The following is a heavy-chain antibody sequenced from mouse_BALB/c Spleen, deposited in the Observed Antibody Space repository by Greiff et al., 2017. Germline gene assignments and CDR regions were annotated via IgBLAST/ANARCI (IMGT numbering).Heavy chain of an antibody. V-gene: IGHV1S81*02. Sequence: VQLQQPGAELVKPGASVKMSCKASGYTFTSYYMYWVKQRPGQGLEWIGGINPSNGGTNFNEKFKSKATLTVDKSSSTAYMQLSSLTSEDSAVYYCTRSMIGAMDYWGQGTSVTVSS. J-gene: IGHJ4*01. CDR2: INPSNGGT. CDR3: TRSMIGAMDY. D-gene: IGHD2-3*01. CDR1: GYTFTSYY.